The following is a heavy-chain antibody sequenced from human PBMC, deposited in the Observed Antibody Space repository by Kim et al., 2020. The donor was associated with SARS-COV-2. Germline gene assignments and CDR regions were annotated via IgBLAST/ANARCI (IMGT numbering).Heavy chain of an antibody. CDR2: IKQDGSEK. CDR3: ARDLGYYGSGSTFDY. D-gene: IGHD3-10*01. V-gene: IGHV3-7*01. Sequence: GGSLRLSCAASGFTFSSYWMSWVRQAPGKGLEWVANIKQDGSEKYYVDSVKGRFTISRDNAKNSLYLQMNSLRAEDTAVYYCARDLGYYGSGSTFDYWGQGTLVTVSS. CDR1: GFTFSSYW. J-gene: IGHJ4*02.